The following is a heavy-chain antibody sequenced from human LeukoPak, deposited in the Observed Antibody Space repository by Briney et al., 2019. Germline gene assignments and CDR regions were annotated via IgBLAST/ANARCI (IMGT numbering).Heavy chain of an antibody. D-gene: IGHD3-22*01. CDR1: GGSISSYY. CDR3: ARVGLDYDSSPHDAFDI. Sequence: PSETLSLTCTVSGGSISSYYWSWIRQPPGKGLEWIGYIYYSGSTNYSPSLKSRVTISVDTSKNQFSLKLSSVTAADTAVYYCARVGLDYDSSPHDAFDIWGQGTMVTVSS. V-gene: IGHV4-59*01. CDR2: IYYSGST. J-gene: IGHJ3*02.